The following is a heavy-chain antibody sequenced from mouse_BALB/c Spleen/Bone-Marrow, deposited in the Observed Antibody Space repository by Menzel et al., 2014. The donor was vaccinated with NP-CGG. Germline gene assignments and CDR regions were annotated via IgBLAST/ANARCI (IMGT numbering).Heavy chain of an antibody. V-gene: IGHV5-12-2*01. CDR1: GFTFNSNT. Sequence: EVQLVESGGGLVQPGGSLKLSCAASGFTFNSNTMSWVRQTPEKRLEWVAYITNGGGATYYLDTVKGRFTISRDSAKNTLYLQMSSLKSEDTAMYYCARPRYPFYAMDSWVKEPQSPSLQ. CDR2: ITNGGGAT. CDR3: ARPRYPFYAMDS. J-gene: IGHJ4*01. D-gene: IGHD2-14*01.